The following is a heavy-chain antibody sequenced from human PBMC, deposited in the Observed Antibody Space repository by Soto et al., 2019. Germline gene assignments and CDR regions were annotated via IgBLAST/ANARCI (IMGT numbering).Heavy chain of an antibody. Sequence: ASVKVSCKASGYTFTSYAMHWVRQAPGQRLEWMGWINAGNGNTKYSQKFQGRVTITRDTSASTAYMELGSLRSEDTAVYYCARGVGLYSNYDYWGQATLVTVSS. V-gene: IGHV1-3*01. CDR3: ARGVGLYSNYDY. D-gene: IGHD2-2*02. J-gene: IGHJ4*02. CDR2: INAGNGNT. CDR1: GYTFTSYA.